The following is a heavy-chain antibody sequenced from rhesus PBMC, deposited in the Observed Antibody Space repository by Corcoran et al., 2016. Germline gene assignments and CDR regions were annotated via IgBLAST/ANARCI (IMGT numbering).Heavy chain of an antibody. CDR2: ISGSTGST. D-gene: IGHD4-29*01. CDR3: ARNLYGSSIDY. CDR1: GYSPSRGYS. Sequence: QVQLQESGPGLVRPSETLSLPCAVSGYSPSRGYSWGWIRRPPGKGLEYIGYISGSTGSTYYNPSLKSRVTISKDTSKNQFSLKLSSVTAADTAVYYCARNLYGSSIDYWGQGVLVTVSS. J-gene: IGHJ4*01. V-gene: IGHV4-99*01.